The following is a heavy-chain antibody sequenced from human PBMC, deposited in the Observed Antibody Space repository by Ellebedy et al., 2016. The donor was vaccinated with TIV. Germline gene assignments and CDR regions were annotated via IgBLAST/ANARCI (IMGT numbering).Heavy chain of an antibody. D-gene: IGHD1-14*01. V-gene: IGHV4-4*07. CDR1: GGSFSSYY. Sequence: SETLSLXCTVSGGSFSSYYWSWIRQSAGKGLEWIGRIFMSGSISYNPSLKNRVTMSVDASKTQLSLNLSSVTAADTAVYFCARLRQSRDRSHWYFDLWGRGTQVTVSS. CDR2: IFMSGSI. CDR3: ARLRQSRDRSHWYFDL. J-gene: IGHJ2*01.